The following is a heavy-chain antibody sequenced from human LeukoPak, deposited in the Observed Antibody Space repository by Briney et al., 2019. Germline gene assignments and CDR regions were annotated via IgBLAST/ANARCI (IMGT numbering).Heavy chain of an antibody. D-gene: IGHD2-2*01. Sequence: GASAKVSCKASGYTVTSYYMHWVRQAPGQGGEGRGIMKPSGGSTSYAQKCQGRVTMTRDTSTSTVYLELSSVTSAATAVYYCARDGDCSSTSCYYPCDYWGPGTLVTVSS. J-gene: IGHJ4*02. CDR2: MKPSGGST. CDR3: ARDGDCSSTSCYYPCDY. CDR1: GYTVTSYY. V-gene: IGHV1-46*01.